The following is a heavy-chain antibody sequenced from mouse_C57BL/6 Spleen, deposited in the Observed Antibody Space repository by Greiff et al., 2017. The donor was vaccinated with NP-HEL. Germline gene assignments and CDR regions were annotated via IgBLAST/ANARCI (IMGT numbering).Heavy chain of an antibody. J-gene: IGHJ2*01. CDR2: IYPRSGNT. Sequence: VKLQESGAELARPGASVKLSCKASGYTFTSYGISWVKQRTGQGLEWIGEIYPRSGNTNYNEKFKGKATLTADKSSSTAYMELRSLTSEDSAVYFCARRDYYGSNYVGPDYWGQGTTLTVSS. CDR3: ARRDYYGSNYVGPDY. D-gene: IGHD1-1*01. V-gene: IGHV1-81*01. CDR1: GYTFTSYG.